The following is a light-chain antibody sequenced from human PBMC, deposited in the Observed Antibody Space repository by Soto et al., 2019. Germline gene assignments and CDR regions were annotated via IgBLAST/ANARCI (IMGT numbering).Light chain of an antibody. Sequence: ETVFTQSPATLYLSPGERATLSCRASERVSNYLAWYQHKPGQAPRLLIYYTSYRSTGIPARFSGSRSGTDFTLTSISLEPEDFTVYYWQQRVNWMYTFGQGTKLVIK. J-gene: IGKJ2*01. CDR3: QQRVNWMYT. CDR2: YTS. CDR1: ERVSNY. V-gene: IGKV3-11*01.